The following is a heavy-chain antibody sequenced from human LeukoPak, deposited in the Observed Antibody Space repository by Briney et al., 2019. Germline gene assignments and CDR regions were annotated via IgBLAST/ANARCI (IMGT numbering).Heavy chain of an antibody. CDR2: INPNNGGT. Sequence: GASVKVSCKASGYTFTGYYMQWVRQAPGQGLEWMVWINPNNGGTNYAQKFQGRVTMTRDTSISTAYMELSRLRSDDTAVYYCARVDNTFGGLIGNAVDYWGQGTLVTVSS. D-gene: IGHD3-16*02. V-gene: IGHV1-2*02. CDR1: GYTFTGYY. CDR3: ARVDNTFGGLIGNAVDY. J-gene: IGHJ4*02.